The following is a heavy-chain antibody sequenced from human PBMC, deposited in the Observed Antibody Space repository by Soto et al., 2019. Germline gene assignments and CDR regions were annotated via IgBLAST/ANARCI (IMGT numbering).Heavy chain of an antibody. CDR1: GYAFTTYG. V-gene: IGHV1-18*01. CDR3: ARGRYGDY. Sequence: QVHLVQSGAEVKKPGASVKVSCKGSGYAFTTYGITRVRQGPGQGLEWMGWISAHNGNINYAQKLQGRVNVTRDPSTSTAYMELRSLRSDDTAVYYCARGRYGDYWGQGALVTVSS. CDR2: ISAHNGNI. J-gene: IGHJ4*02. D-gene: IGHD1-1*01.